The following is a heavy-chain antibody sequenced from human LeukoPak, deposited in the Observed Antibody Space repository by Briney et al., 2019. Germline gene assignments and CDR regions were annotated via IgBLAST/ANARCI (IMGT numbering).Heavy chain of an antibody. CDR1: GITFSSYG. Sequence: GGTLRLSCAASGITFSSYGMSWVRQAPGKGLEWVSSISSTGGTTYYADSLQGRFTISRDNSKNTLHLQMNNVRAEDTALYYCMKLPTMIIVIDTDFEYWGQGAQVTVSS. J-gene: IGHJ4*02. CDR2: ISSTGGTT. CDR3: MKLPTMIIVIDTDFEY. D-gene: IGHD2-21*01. V-gene: IGHV3-23*01.